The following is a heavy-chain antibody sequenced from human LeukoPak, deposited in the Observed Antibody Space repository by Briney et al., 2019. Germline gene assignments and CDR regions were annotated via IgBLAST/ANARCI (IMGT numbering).Heavy chain of an antibody. Sequence: ASVKVSCKASGYTFTSYGISWVRQAPGQGLEWMGWISAYNGNTNYAQKLQGRVTMTTDTSTSTAYMELRSLRSDDTAVYYCARDEGIAAAGTNDYYYYGMDVWGQGTTVTVSS. V-gene: IGHV1-18*01. CDR2: ISAYNGNT. CDR1: GYTFTSYG. CDR3: ARDEGIAAAGTNDYYYYGMDV. D-gene: IGHD6-13*01. J-gene: IGHJ6*02.